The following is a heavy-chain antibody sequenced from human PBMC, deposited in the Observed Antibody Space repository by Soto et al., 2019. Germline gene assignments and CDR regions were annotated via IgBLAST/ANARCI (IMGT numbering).Heavy chain of an antibody. CDR1: GFTFSSYG. CDR3: ARRVNYFDQ. Sequence: GGSLRLSCAASGFTFSSYGMHWVRQAPGKGLEWVALIWYDGSKKYYADSVKGRFTVSRDNSKNTLSLQISSLRAEDTAVYYCARRVNYFDQWGQGTLVTVSS. V-gene: IGHV3-33*01. J-gene: IGHJ4*02. CDR2: IWYDGSKK.